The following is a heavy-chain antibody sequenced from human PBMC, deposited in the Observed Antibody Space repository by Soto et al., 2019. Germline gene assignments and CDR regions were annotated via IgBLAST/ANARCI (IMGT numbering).Heavy chain of an antibody. Sequence: GESLKISCKGSGYIFTNYWIGWVRQMPGKGLELMGIIYPGDSDTRYSPSFQGQVTISADQSINTAYLQWSSLKASDTAMYYCARLGSQDYGDYVGYWGQGTLVTVSS. CDR1: GYIFTNYW. V-gene: IGHV5-51*01. CDR2: IYPGDSDT. D-gene: IGHD4-17*01. J-gene: IGHJ4*02. CDR3: ARLGSQDYGDYVGY.